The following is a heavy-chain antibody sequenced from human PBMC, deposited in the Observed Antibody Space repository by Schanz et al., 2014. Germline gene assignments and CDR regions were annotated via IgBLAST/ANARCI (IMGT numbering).Heavy chain of an antibody. CDR3: ARGYGDSRTDF. D-gene: IGHD4-17*01. CDR1: GYTFTSYG. CDR2: FVPRLRVA. J-gene: IGHJ4*02. V-gene: IGHV1-69*04. Sequence: QVQLEQSGAEAKKPGASVKVSCKASGYTFTSYGISWVRQAPGQGLEWMGRFVPRLRVALYAQNFRGRVTITADRSTSTAYRELSSLRSEDTAVYYCARGYGDSRTDFWGQGTLVTVSS.